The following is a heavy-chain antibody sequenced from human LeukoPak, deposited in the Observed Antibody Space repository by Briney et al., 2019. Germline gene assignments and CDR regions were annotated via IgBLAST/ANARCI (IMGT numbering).Heavy chain of an antibody. D-gene: IGHD5/OR15-5a*01. Sequence: GGSLRLSCAAFEFTFSDYYMSWIRQAPGKGLEWISYISNDGRTILYADSVKGRFTISRDNAKNSLYLRVKSLTAEDTAVYYCAREAVSRRNSYWYFDLWGRGTLVAVSS. CDR3: AREAVSRRNSYWYFDL. V-gene: IGHV3-11*01. J-gene: IGHJ2*01. CDR1: EFTFSDYY. CDR2: ISNDGRTI.